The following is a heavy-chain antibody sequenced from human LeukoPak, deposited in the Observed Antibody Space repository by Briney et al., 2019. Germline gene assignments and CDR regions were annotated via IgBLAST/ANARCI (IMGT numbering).Heavy chain of an antibody. CDR1: GGTFSSYA. CDR3: ARDGEQPALFDY. Sequence: SVKVSCKASGGTFSSYAISWVRQAPGQGLEWMGGIIPIFGTANYAQKFQGRVTITTDESTSTAYMELSSLRSEDTAVYYCARDGEQPALFDYWGQGTLVTVSS. D-gene: IGHD1-26*01. V-gene: IGHV1-69*05. J-gene: IGHJ4*02. CDR2: IIPIFGTA.